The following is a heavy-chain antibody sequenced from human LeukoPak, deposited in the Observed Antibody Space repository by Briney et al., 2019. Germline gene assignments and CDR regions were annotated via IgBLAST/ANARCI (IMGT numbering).Heavy chain of an antibody. D-gene: IGHD3-22*01. V-gene: IGHV3-74*01. CDR1: GFTFSSDW. CDR3: AKDHPLTMIVVVALYFDY. CDR2: INSDGTST. J-gene: IGHJ4*02. Sequence: VGSLRLSCAASGFTFSSDWMHWVRQAPGKGLVWGSRINSDGTSTSQTASVNGRFTISRDHAKNSLYLQMNTLRAEDTAVYYCAKDHPLTMIVVVALYFDYWGQGTLVTVSS.